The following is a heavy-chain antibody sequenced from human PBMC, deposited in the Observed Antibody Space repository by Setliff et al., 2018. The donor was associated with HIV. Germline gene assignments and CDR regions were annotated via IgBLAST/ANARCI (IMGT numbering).Heavy chain of an antibody. D-gene: IGHD6-13*01. CDR2: ISEGVDNT. Sequence: PGGSLRLSCAASGFTFSSYAMSWFRQAPGKGLEWVSAISEGVDNTYYADSVKGRFTVSRDNSKNTLYLQMNSLIADDTALYYCARDDDNSIGTRFDPWGQGILVTVSS. CDR1: GFTFSSYA. J-gene: IGHJ5*02. V-gene: IGHV3-23*01. CDR3: ARDDDNSIGTRFDP.